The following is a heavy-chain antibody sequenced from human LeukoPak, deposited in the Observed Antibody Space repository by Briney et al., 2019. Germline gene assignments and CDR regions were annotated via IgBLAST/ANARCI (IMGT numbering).Heavy chain of an antibody. Sequence: ASVEVSCKASGYTFNSYAMNWVRQAPGQGLEWMGWINTNTGNPTYAQGFTGRFVFSLDTSVSTAYLQISSLRADDTAVYYCARVGGNLWFGELSYWFDPWGQGTLVTVSS. CDR2: INTNTGNP. D-gene: IGHD3-10*01. J-gene: IGHJ5*02. CDR1: GYTFNSYA. CDR3: ARVGGNLWFGELSYWFDP. V-gene: IGHV7-4-1*02.